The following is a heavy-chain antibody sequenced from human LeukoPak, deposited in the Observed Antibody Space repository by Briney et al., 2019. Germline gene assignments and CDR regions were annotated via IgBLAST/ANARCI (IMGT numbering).Heavy chain of an antibody. V-gene: IGHV3-21*01. CDR1: GFTFSSYG. CDR3: AREGGYYDSSGYPQSHYFDY. D-gene: IGHD3-22*01. CDR2: ISSSSSYI. Sequence: PGGSLRLSCAASGFTFSSYGMHWVRQAPGKGLEWVSSISSSSSYIYYADSVKGRFTISRDNAKNSLYLQMNSLRAEDTAVYYCAREGGYYDSSGYPQSHYFDYWGQGTLVTVSS. J-gene: IGHJ4*02.